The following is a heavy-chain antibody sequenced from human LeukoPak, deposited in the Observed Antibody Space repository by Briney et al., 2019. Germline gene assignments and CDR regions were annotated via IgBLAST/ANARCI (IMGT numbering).Heavy chain of an antibody. J-gene: IGHJ4*02. CDR1: EFSFSTYL. D-gene: IGHD6-19*01. Sequence: GGSLRLSCAASEFSFSTYLMSWVRQAPAKGLAWVANIKKDGTEKYYVGSVNGRVTISRDNTKMSLYLEMTSLRAEDTAVYYCAKDLGHDIAVAPRGYWGQGTLVTVSS. CDR2: IKKDGTEK. CDR3: AKDLGHDIAVAPRGY. V-gene: IGHV3-7*03.